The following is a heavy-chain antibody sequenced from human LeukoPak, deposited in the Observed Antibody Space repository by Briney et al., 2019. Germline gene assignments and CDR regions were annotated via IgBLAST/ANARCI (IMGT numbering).Heavy chain of an antibody. D-gene: IGHD6-19*01. J-gene: IGHJ4*02. Sequence: ASVKVSCKASGYTFTSYDINWVRQATGQGLEWMGWMNPNSGNTGYAQKFQGRVTMTRNTSISTAYMELSSLRSEDTAVYYCARDSLAVAEFDYWGQGTLVTVSS. CDR2: MNPNSGNT. CDR1: GYTFTSYD. V-gene: IGHV1-8*01. CDR3: ARDSLAVAEFDY.